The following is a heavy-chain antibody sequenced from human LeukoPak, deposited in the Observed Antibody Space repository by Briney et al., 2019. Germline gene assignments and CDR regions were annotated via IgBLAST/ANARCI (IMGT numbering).Heavy chain of an antibody. Sequence: GGSLRLSCAASGFTFSSYSVNWVRQAPGKGLEWVSYISSSSSTIYYADSVEGRFTISRDNAKNSLYLQMNSLRAEDTAVYYCARDIVVVPAAQTEYWGQGTLVTVSS. J-gene: IGHJ4*02. CDR3: ARDIVVVPAAQTEY. D-gene: IGHD2-2*01. CDR2: ISSSSSTI. CDR1: GFTFSSYS. V-gene: IGHV3-48*01.